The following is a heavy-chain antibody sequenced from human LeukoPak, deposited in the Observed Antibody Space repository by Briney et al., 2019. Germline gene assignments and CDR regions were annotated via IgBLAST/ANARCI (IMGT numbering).Heavy chain of an antibody. J-gene: IGHJ6*02. Sequence: GGSLRLSCVASGLNFNSHTMKWVRQAPGKGLEWVSSISSDSNSIYHADSVKGRFTISRDNAKNSLYLQMNSLRAEDTAVYYWARMEKFYYGSGGFRPPPMDVWGQGTTVIVSS. CDR1: GLNFNSHT. CDR2: ISSDSNSI. V-gene: IGHV3-21*01. D-gene: IGHD3-10*01. CDR3: ARMEKFYYGSGGFRPPPMDV.